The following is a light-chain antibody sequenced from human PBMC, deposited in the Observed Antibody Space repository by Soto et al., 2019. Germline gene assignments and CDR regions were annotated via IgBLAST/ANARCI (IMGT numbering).Light chain of an antibody. CDR2: GAS. CDR1: QSVSSD. Sequence: EIVMTQSPATLSVSPGERATLSCRASQSVSSDFAWYQQKPGQAPRLLIYGASTRATGIPGRCSGSGSGTEFSLTISSLQSEDFAVYYCQQYSNWPPWTFGQGTKVEIK. V-gene: IGKV3-15*01. CDR3: QQYSNWPPWT. J-gene: IGKJ1*01.